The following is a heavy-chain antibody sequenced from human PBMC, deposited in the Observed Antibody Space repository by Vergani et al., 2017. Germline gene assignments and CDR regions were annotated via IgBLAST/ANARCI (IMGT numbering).Heavy chain of an antibody. CDR2: ISGSGGST. CDR3: ARGRYFDWLFQLDY. J-gene: IGHJ4*02. Sequence: EVQLLESGGGLVQPGGSLRLSCAASGFTFSSYAMSWVRQAPGKGLEWVSAISGSGGSTYYADSVKGRFTISRDNSKNTLYLQMNSLRAEDTAVYYCARGRYFDWLFQLDYWGQGTLVTVSS. D-gene: IGHD3-9*01. CDR1: GFTFSSYA. V-gene: IGHV3-23*01.